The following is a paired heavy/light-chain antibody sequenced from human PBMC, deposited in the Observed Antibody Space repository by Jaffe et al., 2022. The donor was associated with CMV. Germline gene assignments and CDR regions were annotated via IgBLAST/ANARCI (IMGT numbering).Light chain of an antibody. J-gene: IGKJ1*01. CDR2: AAS. CDR1: QSVSSIY. V-gene: IGKV3-20*01. Sequence: EIVLTQSPGTLSLSPGERATLSCRASQSVSSIYLAWYQQKPGQAPRLLIYAASSRATGIPDRFSGSGSGTDFTLTISRLEPEDFAVYYCQQYGSSPWTFGQGTKVEIK. CDR3: QQYGSSPWT.
Heavy chain of an antibody. Sequence: QVQLQESGPGLVKPSETLSLTCTVSGGSISDYYWSWIRQPPGKGLEWIGYIYYSGSTNYNPSLKSRVTISVDTSKNQFSLKLSSVTAADTAVYYCARGFDYWGQGTLVTVSS. V-gene: IGHV4-59*01. CDR3: ARGFDY. CDR1: GGSISDYY. J-gene: IGHJ4*02. CDR2: IYYSGST.